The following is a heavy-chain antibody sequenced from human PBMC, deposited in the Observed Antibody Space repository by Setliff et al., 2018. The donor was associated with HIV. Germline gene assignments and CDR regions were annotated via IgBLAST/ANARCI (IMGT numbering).Heavy chain of an antibody. V-gene: IGHV4-4*02. J-gene: IGHJ5*02. D-gene: IGHD3-3*01. CDR2: ISHSGTT. CDR1: GASISSSYW. CDR3: ARGYDFWSGKAPHWFDP. Sequence: SETLSPTCAVSGASISSSYWWNWVRQPPGKGLEWIGEISHSGTTNYNPSLKSRVSISVDKSKNQFLLKLNSVTAADTAVYYCARGYDFWSGKAPHWFDPWGQGTLVTVSS.